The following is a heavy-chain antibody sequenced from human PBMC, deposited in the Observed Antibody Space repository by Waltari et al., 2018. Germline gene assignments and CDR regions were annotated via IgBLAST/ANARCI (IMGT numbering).Heavy chain of an antibody. CDR3: ARDLGSDYGNRDY. J-gene: IGHJ4*02. D-gene: IGHD4-17*01. CDR1: GYTFTGYN. CDR2: INPNSGDT. V-gene: IGHV1-2*06. Sequence: QVHLVQSGAAVKKPGATVTVSCKASGYTFTGYNIQWVRRAPGQGLEWMGRINPNSGDTNYAQKFQGRVTLTRDTSINTAYMELSSLKSDDTAVYYCARDLGSDYGNRDYWGQGTLVTVPS.